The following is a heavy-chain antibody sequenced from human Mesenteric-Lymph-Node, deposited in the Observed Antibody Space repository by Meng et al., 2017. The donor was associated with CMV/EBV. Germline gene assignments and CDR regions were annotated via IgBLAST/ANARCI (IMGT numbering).Heavy chain of an antibody. CDR1: GFTFSSYA. CDR2: ISDDGSNK. J-gene: IGHJ4*02. CDR3: VKDGWLGIITKNFLDH. Sequence: GGSLRLSCAASGFTFSSYAMHWVRQAPDKGLEWVAVISDDGSNKYFTDSVKGRLTISRDNSKNTVSLQMNSLRAEDTAVYYCVKDGWLGIITKNFLDHWGQGTLVTVSS. V-gene: IGHV3-30*04. D-gene: IGHD3-10*01.